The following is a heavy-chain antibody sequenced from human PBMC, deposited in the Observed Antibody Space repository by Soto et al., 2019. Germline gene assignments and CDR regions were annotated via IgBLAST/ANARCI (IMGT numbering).Heavy chain of an antibody. D-gene: IGHD6-13*01. CDR2: ISGSGGST. CDR1: GFTFSSYA. CDR3: AKDKGYIAAAGYFDY. Sequence: GGSLRLSCAASGFTFSSYAMSGVRQAPGKGLEWVSAISGSGGSTYYADSVKGRFTISRDNSKNTLYLQMNSLRAEDTAVYYCAKDKGYIAAAGYFDYWGQGTLVTVSS. J-gene: IGHJ4*02. V-gene: IGHV3-23*01.